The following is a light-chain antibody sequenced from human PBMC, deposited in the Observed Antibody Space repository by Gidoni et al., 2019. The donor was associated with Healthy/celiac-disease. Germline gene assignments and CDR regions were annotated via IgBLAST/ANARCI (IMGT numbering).Light chain of an antibody. CDR1: QSVSSSY. Sequence: EIVLTQSPGTLSLSPGERATLSCRASQSVSSSYLAWYQQTPGQAPRLLIYGASSRATSIPSRFSGSGSGTDFTLTISRLEPEVFAVYYCQQYGSSWTFGQXTKVEIK. CDR3: QQYGSSWT. CDR2: GAS. V-gene: IGKV3-20*01. J-gene: IGKJ1*01.